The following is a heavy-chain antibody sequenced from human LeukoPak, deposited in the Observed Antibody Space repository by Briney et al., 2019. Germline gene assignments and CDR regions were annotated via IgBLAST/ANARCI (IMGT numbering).Heavy chain of an antibody. CDR2: IRFDGSIK. CDR3: ARERRPTVLYFDY. D-gene: IGHD4-17*01. J-gene: IGHJ4*02. CDR1: GFTFSNYG. V-gene: IGHV3-30*02. Sequence: PGGSLRLSCAASGFTFSNYGMHWVRQAPGRGLEWVAFIRFDGSIKYYADSVTGRFTISRDNAKNSLYLQMNSLRAEDTAVYYCARERRPTVLYFDYWGQGTLVTVSS.